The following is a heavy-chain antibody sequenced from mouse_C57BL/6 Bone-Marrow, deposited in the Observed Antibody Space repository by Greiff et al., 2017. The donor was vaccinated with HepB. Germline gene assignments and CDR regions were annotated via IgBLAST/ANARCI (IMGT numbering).Heavy chain of an antibody. CDR3: ERLGGNYEDFDV. Sequence: EVMLVESGGGLVKPGGSLKLSCAASGFTFSDYGMHWVRQAPGKGLEWVAYISSGSSTTYYADTVKGRVTISRDKAKNTLFLQMTSLRSEDTAMYYCERLGGNYEDFDVWGTGTTVTVSS. CDR1: GFTFSDYG. V-gene: IGHV5-17*01. D-gene: IGHD2-1*01. J-gene: IGHJ1*03. CDR2: ISSGSSTT.